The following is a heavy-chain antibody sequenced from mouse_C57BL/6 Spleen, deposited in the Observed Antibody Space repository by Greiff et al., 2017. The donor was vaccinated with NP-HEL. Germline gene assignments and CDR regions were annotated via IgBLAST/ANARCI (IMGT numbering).Heavy chain of an antibody. CDR3: ARDGTNWDGDY. V-gene: IGHV1-82*01. CDR2: IYPGDGDT. Sequence: VQLQQSGPELVKPGASVKISCKASGYAFSSSWMNWVKQRPGKGLEWIGRIYPGDGDTNYNGKFKGKATLTADKSSSTAYMQLSSLTSEDSAVYFCARDGTNWDGDYWGQGTTLTVSS. CDR1: GYAFSSSW. J-gene: IGHJ2*01. D-gene: IGHD4-1*01.